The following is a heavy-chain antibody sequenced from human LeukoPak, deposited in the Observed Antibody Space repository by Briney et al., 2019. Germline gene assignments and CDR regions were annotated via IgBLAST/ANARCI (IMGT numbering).Heavy chain of an antibody. CDR3: ARGTYYYDSSGYYYIDY. D-gene: IGHD3-22*01. V-gene: IGHV3-11*01. CDR1: GFTFSDYY. CDR2: ISNSGSTI. Sequence: GGSLRLSCAASGFTFSDYYMTWIRQAPGKGLEWISYISNSGSTIYYADSVKGRLTISRDNAKNSLYLQMNSLRAEDTAVYYCARGTYYYDSSGYYYIDYWGQGTLVTVSS. J-gene: IGHJ4*02.